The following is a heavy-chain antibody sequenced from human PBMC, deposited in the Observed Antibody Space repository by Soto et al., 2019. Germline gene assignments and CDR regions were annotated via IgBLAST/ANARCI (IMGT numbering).Heavy chain of an antibody. CDR2: MNPNSGNT. D-gene: IGHD2-2*01. Sequence: GASVKASCKASGYTFTSYDINWVRQDTGQGLEWMGWMNPNSGNTGYAQKFQGRVTMTRNTSISTAYMELSSLRSEDTAVYYCARGEAAARYYYYYYMDVWGKGTTVTVSS. V-gene: IGHV1-8*01. CDR1: GYTFTSYD. CDR3: ARGEAAARYYYYYYMDV. J-gene: IGHJ6*03.